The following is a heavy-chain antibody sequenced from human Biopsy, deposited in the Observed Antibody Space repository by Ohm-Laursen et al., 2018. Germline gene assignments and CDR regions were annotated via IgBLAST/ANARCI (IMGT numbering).Heavy chain of an antibody. CDR1: GDSVSSGSFY. V-gene: IGHV4-61*01. CDR3: ARGMRSSGWPYFDS. CDR2: IYDRGSTA. Sequence: SETLSLTCTVSGDSVSSGSFYWTWIRKPPGQGLEYIGYIYDRGSTANYNPSLESRVTMSVEMPKNQFSLKLSSVTAADTAIYYCARGMRSSGWPYFDSWGQGTLVVVSS. D-gene: IGHD6-19*01. J-gene: IGHJ4*02.